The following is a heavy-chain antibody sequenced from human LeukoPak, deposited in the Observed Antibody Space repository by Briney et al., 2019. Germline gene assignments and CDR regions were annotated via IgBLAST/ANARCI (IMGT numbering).Heavy chain of an antibody. CDR1: GYTLTELS. CDR3: ATEGQWLLLHYFDS. Sequence: ASVKVSCEVSGYTLTELSIHWVRQAPGKGLDWMGGFDPEDSEPIYAEKFHDRVTMTEDTSTDTAYLELSRLTSEDTAVYYCATEGQWLLLHYFDSWGQGTLVTVSS. D-gene: IGHD6-19*01. V-gene: IGHV1-24*01. CDR2: FDPEDSEP. J-gene: IGHJ4*02.